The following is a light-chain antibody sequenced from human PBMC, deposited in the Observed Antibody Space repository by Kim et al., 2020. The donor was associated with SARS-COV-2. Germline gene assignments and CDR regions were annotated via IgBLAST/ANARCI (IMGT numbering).Light chain of an antibody. V-gene: IGLV1-40*01. CDR1: SSNIGAGYD. J-gene: IGLJ2*01. CDR3: QSYDSSLSGSVV. CDR2: GNS. Sequence: RVTLSCTGSSSNIGAGYDVHWYQQLPGTAPKLLIYGNSNRPSGVPDRFSGSESGTSASLAITGLQAEDEADYYCQSYDSSLSGSVVFGGGTQLTVL.